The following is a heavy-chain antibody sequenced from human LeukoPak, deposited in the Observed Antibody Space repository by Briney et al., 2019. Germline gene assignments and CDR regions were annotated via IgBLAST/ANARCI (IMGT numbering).Heavy chain of an antibody. CDR3: ARDPKVVVPAAIAWFDP. CDR1: GYTFTSYG. Sequence: ASVKVSCKASGYTFTSYGISWVRQAPGQGLEWMGWISAYNGNTNYAQKLQGRVTMTTDTSTSTAYMELRSLRSDDTAVYYCARDPKVVVPAAIAWFDPWGQGTLVTVSS. J-gene: IGHJ5*02. D-gene: IGHD2-2*02. CDR2: ISAYNGNT. V-gene: IGHV1-18*01.